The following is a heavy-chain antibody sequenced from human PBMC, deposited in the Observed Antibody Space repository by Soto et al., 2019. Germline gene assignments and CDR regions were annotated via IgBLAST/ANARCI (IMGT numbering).Heavy chain of an antibody. CDR1: GASIGSSY. D-gene: IGHD1-7*01. J-gene: IGHJ5*01. V-gene: IGHV4-59*01. CDR3: ARGELILDS. CDR2: IYYSETT. Sequence: LSLTCTISGASIGSSYWSWIRQPPGKGLEWIGYIYYSETTNYNPSLKTRLSISIDTSNSQFSLRLTSVTAADTAMYYCARGELILDSWGQGTLVTVSS.